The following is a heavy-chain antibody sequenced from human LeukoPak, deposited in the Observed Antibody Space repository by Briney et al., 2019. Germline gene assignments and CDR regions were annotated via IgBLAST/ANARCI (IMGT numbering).Heavy chain of an antibody. CDR3: ARGAPPDY. V-gene: IGHV3-30-3*01. CDR1: GFPFSSYA. Sequence: GGSLRLSCAASGFPFSSYAMYWVRQAPGKGLEWVAVISHDGSNKYNADSVKGRFTISRDNSKNTLYLQMNSLSAEDTAVYYCARGAPPDYWGQGTLLTASS. CDR2: ISHDGSNK. J-gene: IGHJ4*02.